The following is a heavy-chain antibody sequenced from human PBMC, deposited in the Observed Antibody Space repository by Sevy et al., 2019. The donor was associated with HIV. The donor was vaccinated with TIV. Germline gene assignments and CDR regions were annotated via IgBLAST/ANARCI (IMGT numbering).Heavy chain of an antibody. J-gene: IGHJ4*02. D-gene: IGHD3-3*02. Sequence: GGSLRLSCTGSGFMYGDYAINWVRQAPGKGLEWLGFIRRKAYGGTTLYAASEKGRFTISRDDSKSIAYLQMNSLKTEDTAVYYCTRGASVNILSPWDYWGQGTLVTVSS. CDR3: TRGASVNILSPWDY. CDR2: IRRKAYGGTT. CDR1: GFMYGDYA. V-gene: IGHV3-49*04.